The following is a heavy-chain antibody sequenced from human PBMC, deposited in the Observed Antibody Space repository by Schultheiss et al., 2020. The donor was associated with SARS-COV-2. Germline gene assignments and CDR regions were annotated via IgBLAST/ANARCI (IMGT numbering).Heavy chain of an antibody. CDR2: IYTSGST. CDR1: GGSFSGYY. D-gene: IGHD6-13*01. V-gene: IGHV4-59*10. J-gene: IGHJ6*03. CDR3: ARLAAGTLSYMDV. Sequence: SETLSLTCAVYGGSFSGYYWSWIRQPAGKGLEWIGRIYTSGSTNYNPSLKSRVTISVDTSKNQFSLKLSSVTAADTAVYYCARLAAGTLSYMDVWGKGTTVTVSS.